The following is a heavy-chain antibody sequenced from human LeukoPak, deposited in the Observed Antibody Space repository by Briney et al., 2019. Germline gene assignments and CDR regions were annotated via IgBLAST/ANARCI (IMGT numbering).Heavy chain of an antibody. Sequence: SVKVSCKASGGTFSSYAISWVRQAPGQGLEWMGGIIPIFGTANYAQKFQGRVTITADESTSTAYMELSSLRSEDTAVYYCASSGSSISSDFDYWGQGTLVTVSS. J-gene: IGHJ4*02. CDR3: ASSGSSISSDFDY. V-gene: IGHV1-69*13. CDR1: GGTFSSYA. CDR2: IIPIFGTA. D-gene: IGHD1-26*01.